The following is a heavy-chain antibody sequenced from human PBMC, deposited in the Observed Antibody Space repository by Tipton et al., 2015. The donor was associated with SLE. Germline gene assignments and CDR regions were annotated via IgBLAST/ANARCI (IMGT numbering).Heavy chain of an antibody. J-gene: IGHJ3*02. CDR3: AKHSSTFVGDAFDI. CDR1: GFDISSHA. CDR2: ISGVGGDT. Sequence: SLRLSCVTSGFDISSHAMSWVRQAPGKGLEWVSGISGVGGDTYNADSVKGRFTISRDNSKNTVSLQMNSLRAEDTALYFCAKHSSTFVGDAFDIWGQGTKVTVSS. D-gene: IGHD6-13*01. V-gene: IGHV3-23*01.